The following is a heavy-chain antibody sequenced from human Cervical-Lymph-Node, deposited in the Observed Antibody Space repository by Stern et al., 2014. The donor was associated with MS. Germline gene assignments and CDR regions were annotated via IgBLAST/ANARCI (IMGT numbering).Heavy chain of an antibody. CDR3: AREVAGHRLGMMDV. V-gene: IGHV1-46*01. Sequence: QVQLVQSGAEVKKPGASVKVSCKASGYTFTSYYMHWGRQPPGHGLEWMGIINPSGGSTSYAQKFQGRVTMTRDTSTSTVYMELSSLRSEDTAVYYCAREVAGHRLGMMDVWGQGTTVTVSS. CDR2: INPSGGST. D-gene: IGHD6-19*01. CDR1: GYTFTSYY. J-gene: IGHJ6*02.